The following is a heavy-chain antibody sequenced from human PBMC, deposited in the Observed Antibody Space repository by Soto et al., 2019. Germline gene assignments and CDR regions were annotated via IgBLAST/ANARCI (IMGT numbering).Heavy chain of an antibody. D-gene: IGHD4-4*01. Sequence: GGSLRLSCAASGFTFSSYAMHWVRQAPGKGLEWVAVISYDGSNKYYADSVKGRFTISRDNAKNSLYLQMNSLRAEDTAVYYCARDPAIYSGKFDYGLDVWGQGTTVTVSS. V-gene: IGHV3-30-3*01. CDR1: GFTFSSYA. J-gene: IGHJ6*02. CDR2: ISYDGSNK. CDR3: ARDPAIYSGKFDYGLDV.